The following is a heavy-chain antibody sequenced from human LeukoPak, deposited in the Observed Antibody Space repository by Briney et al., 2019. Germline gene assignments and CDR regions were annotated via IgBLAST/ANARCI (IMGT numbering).Heavy chain of an antibody. CDR1: GFTFSSYA. D-gene: IGHD5-24*01. CDR2: ISGSGAST. CDR3: AKDRVAEYATIIGLWFN. Sequence: GGSLRLSCAASGFTFSSYAMSWVRQAPGKGLGWVSAISGSGASTYYADSVKGRFTISRDNSKNTLYLQMNSLRAEDTAVYYCAKDRVAEYATIIGLWFNWGQGTLVTVSS. J-gene: IGHJ4*02. V-gene: IGHV3-23*01.